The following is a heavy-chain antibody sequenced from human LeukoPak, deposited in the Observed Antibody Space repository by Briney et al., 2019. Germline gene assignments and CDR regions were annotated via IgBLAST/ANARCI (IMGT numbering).Heavy chain of an antibody. V-gene: IGHV3-30*03. CDR1: GFTFSSYG. CDR2: ISYDGSNK. J-gene: IGHJ3*02. D-gene: IGHD3-10*01. CDR3: ARDITSIGGSPAFDI. Sequence: PGGSLRLSCAASGFTFSSYGMHWVRQAPGKGLEWVAVISYDGSNKYYADSVKGRFTISRDNSKNTLYLQMNSLRTEDTAVYYCARDITSIGGSPAFDIWGQGTMVTVSS.